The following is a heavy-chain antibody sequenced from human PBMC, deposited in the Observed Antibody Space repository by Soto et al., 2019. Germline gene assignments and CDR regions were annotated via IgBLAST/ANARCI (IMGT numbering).Heavy chain of an antibody. CDR2: IGGSGGST. D-gene: IGHD2-15*01. CDR1: GFTLSSYA. Sequence: GGSLRLSCAASGFTLSSYAMRWVRQAPGKGLEWVSGIGGSGGSTYYADSVKGRFTISRDNSKNTLYLQMNGLRAEDTAVYYCAKDDRVVAATCLDYWGQGTLVTVSS. J-gene: IGHJ4*02. V-gene: IGHV3-23*01. CDR3: AKDDRVVAATCLDY.